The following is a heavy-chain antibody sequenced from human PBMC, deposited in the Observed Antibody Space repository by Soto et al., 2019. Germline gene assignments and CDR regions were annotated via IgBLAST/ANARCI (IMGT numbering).Heavy chain of an antibody. V-gene: IGHV3-30*04. CDR1: GFTFSSYA. Sequence: GGSLRLSCAASGFTFSSYAMHWVRQAPGKGLEWVAVISYDGSNKYYADSVKGRFTISRDNSKNTLYLQMNSLRAEDTAVYYCARDGIAAVGTGPPWFALWGQGTLFPAS. D-gene: IGHD6-13*01. CDR2: ISYDGSNK. J-gene: IGHJ5*02. CDR3: ARDGIAAVGTGPPWFAL.